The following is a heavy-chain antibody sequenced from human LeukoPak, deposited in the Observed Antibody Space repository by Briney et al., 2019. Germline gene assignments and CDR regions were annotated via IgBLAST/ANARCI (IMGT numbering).Heavy chain of an antibody. J-gene: IGHJ4*02. D-gene: IGHD6-13*01. V-gene: IGHV4-38-2*01. CDR3: ARTTGIAAAGTVY. CDR2: IYYSGST. CDR1: GFTFSSYA. Sequence: GSLRLSCAASGFTFSSYAMSWVRQAPGKGLEWIGSIYYSGSTYYNPSLKSRVTISVDTSKNQFSLKLSSVTAADTAVYYCARTTGIAAAGTVYWGQGTLVTVSS.